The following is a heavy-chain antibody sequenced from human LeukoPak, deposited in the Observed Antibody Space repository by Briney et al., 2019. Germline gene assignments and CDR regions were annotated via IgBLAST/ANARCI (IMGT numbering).Heavy chain of an antibody. Sequence: ASVKVSCKASGYTFTSYYLHWVRQAAGQGLEWMGTVNPSGGSTSYAQKFQGRVTITRDTSTTTVYMELSSLRSDDTAVFYCARRHKHYYQIDYWGQGTLVTVSS. CDR2: VNPSGGST. J-gene: IGHJ4*02. CDR3: ARRHKHYYQIDY. D-gene: IGHD1-26*01. CDR1: GYTFTSYY. V-gene: IGHV1-46*01.